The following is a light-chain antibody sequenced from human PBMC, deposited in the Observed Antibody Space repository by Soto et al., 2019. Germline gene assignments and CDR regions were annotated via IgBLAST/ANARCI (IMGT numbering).Light chain of an antibody. Sequence: QSVLTQPASVSGSPGQSITISCIGTSSDVGVYNYVSWYQQHPGKAPKLMVYDVSNRPSGVSNRFSGSKSGNTASLTISGLQAEDEADYYCSSYTTNSHVVFGGGTKLTVL. CDR2: DVS. J-gene: IGLJ2*01. CDR3: SSYTTNSHVV. V-gene: IGLV2-14*01. CDR1: SSDVGVYNY.